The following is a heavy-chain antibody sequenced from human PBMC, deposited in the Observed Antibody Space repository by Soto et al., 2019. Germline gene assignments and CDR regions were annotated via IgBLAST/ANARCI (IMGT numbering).Heavy chain of an antibody. CDR2: IIPIFGTA. Sequence: SVKVSCKASGGTFSSYAISWVRQAPGQGLEWMGGIIPIFGTANYAQKFQGRVTITADESTSTAYMELSSLRSEDTAVYYCARVPRHSSSWYGYYYYGMDVWGQGTTVTVSS. CDR1: GGTFSSYA. CDR3: ARVPRHSSSWYGYYYYGMDV. J-gene: IGHJ6*02. D-gene: IGHD6-13*01. V-gene: IGHV1-69*13.